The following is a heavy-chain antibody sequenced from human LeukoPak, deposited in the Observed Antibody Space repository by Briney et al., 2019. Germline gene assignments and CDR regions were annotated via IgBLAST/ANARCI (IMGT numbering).Heavy chain of an antibody. CDR3: VKEDYYVWTPFDFDALDM. CDR1: GFIFSGAW. V-gene: IGHV3-15*05. CDR2: IKSKRDGETT. D-gene: IGHD3-10*02. Sequence: AGGSLRLSCAGSGFIFSGAWMSWVRQTPGKGLEWVGRIKSKRDGETTDYAAPVKGRFIISRDDSKNTLYLQMYSLTTEDTAMYYCVKEDYYVWTPFDFDALDMWGQGTRVTVSS. J-gene: IGHJ3*02.